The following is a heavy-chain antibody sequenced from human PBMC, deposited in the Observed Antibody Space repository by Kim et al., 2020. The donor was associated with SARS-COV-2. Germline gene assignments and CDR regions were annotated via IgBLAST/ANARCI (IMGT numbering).Heavy chain of an antibody. V-gene: IGHV4-59*08. Sequence: SETLSLTCTVSGGSISSYYWSWIRQPPGKGLEWIGYIYYSGSTNYNPSLKSRVTISVDTSKNQFSLKLSSVTAADTAVYYCARHALSSSWYGFVDYYYGMDVWGQGTTVTVSS. CDR1: GGSISSYY. CDR2: IYYSGST. D-gene: IGHD6-13*01. J-gene: IGHJ6*02. CDR3: ARHALSSSWYGFVDYYYGMDV.